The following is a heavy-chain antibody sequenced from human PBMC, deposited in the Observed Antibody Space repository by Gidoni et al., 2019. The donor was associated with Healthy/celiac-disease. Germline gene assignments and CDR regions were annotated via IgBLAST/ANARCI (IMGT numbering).Heavy chain of an antibody. Sequence: QVQLQQWGAGLLKPSETLSLTCAVYGGYFSGYYWSWIRQPPGKGLEWIGEINHSGSTNYNPSLKSRVTISVDTSKNQFSLKLSSVTAADTAVYYCARAPGEGAFDIWGQGTMVTVSS. CDR1: GGYFSGYY. CDR3: ARAPGEGAFDI. CDR2: INHSGST. J-gene: IGHJ3*02. V-gene: IGHV4-34*01. D-gene: IGHD4-17*01.